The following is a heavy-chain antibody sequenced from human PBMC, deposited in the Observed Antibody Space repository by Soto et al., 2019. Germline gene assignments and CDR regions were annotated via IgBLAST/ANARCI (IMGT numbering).Heavy chain of an antibody. J-gene: IGHJ5*02. CDR3: AHNIAAADRTYNWFDP. Sequence: QITLKESGPTLVKPTQTLTLTCTFSGFSLSTSGVGVGWLRQPPGKALEWLALIYWDDDKRYSPSLKSRLTITKDTSKNQVVLTMTNMDPVDTATYYCAHNIAAADRTYNWFDPWGQGTLVTVSS. CDR2: IYWDDDK. V-gene: IGHV2-5*02. D-gene: IGHD6-13*01. CDR1: GFSLSTSGVG.